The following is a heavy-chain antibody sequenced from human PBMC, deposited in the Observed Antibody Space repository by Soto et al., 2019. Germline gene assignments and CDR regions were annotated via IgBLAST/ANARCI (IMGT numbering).Heavy chain of an antibody. V-gene: IGHV1-46*01. D-gene: IGHD6-19*01. CDR1: GYTFTSYY. CDR2: INPSGGST. J-gene: IGHJ6*02. Sequence: QVQLVQSGAEVKKPGASVKVSCKASGYTFTSYYMHWVRQAPGQGLEWMGIINPSGGSTSYAQKFQGRVTMTRDTSTRTVYMELSSLRSEDTAVYYCARDNSSGWWNYYYYGMDVWGQGTTVTVSS. CDR3: ARDNSSGWWNYYYYGMDV.